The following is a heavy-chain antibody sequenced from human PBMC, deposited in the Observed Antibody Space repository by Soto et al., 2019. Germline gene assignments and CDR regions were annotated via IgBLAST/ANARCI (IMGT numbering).Heavy chain of an antibody. D-gene: IGHD3-16*01. CDR2: IYSGGST. CDR3: ARSWGYLDY. CDR1: GFIVSSNY. Sequence: EVQVVESGGGLIQPGGSLRLSCAASGFIVSSNYMGWVRQAPGKGLECVSVIYSGGSTDYADSVKGRFTISRDSSKNTLYLQMNSLRAEDTAMYYCARSWGYLDYWGQGTLFTVSS. V-gene: IGHV3-53*01. J-gene: IGHJ4*02.